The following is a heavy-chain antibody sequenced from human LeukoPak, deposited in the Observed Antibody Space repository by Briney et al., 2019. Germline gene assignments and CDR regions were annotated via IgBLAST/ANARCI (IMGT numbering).Heavy chain of an antibody. CDR2: ISSSSSYI. CDR1: GFTFSHYS. V-gene: IGHV3-21*01. Sequence: GGSLRLSCAASGFTFSHYSMNWVRQAPGKGLEWVSSISSSSSYIYYADSVKGRFTISRDNVKNSLFLQMNNLRPEDSAVYYCARDKRRWLHSNYHYFYMDVWGKGATVIVSS. J-gene: IGHJ6*03. D-gene: IGHD5-24*01. CDR3: ARDKRRWLHSNYHYFYMDV.